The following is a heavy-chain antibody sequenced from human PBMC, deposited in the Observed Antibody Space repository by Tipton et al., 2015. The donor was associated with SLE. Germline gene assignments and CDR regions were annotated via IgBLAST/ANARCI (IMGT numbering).Heavy chain of an antibody. CDR1: NGSISSHL. Sequence: TLSLTCTVSNGSISSHLWCWIRQAPGKGLEWIGYVYYNGGTKYNPSLKSRVTISVDRSRTHFSLKLSSVTAADTAVYYCARGGLDYYNGLDLWGQGTTVTVSS. CDR3: ARGGLDYYNGLDL. D-gene: IGHD3-10*01. J-gene: IGHJ6*02. CDR2: VYYNGGT. V-gene: IGHV4-59*11.